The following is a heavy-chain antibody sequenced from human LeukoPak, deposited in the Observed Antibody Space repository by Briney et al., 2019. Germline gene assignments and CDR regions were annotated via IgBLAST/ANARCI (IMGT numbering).Heavy chain of an antibody. D-gene: IGHD2-15*01. Sequence: PGGSLRLSCAASGFTFSSYSMTWVRQAPGKGLEWVANIKQDGSEKYYVDSVKGRFTISRDNAKNSLSLQMNSLRAEDTAVYYCAREGGYCSGGTCSPYYYMDVWGKGTTVTVSS. CDR2: IKQDGSEK. J-gene: IGHJ6*03. CDR3: AREGGYCSGGTCSPYYYMDV. CDR1: GFTFSSYS. V-gene: IGHV3-7*01.